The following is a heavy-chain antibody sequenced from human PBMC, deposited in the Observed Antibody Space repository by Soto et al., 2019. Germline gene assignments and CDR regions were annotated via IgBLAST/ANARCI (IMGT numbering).Heavy chain of an antibody. CDR2: ISWNRGTI. Sequence: EVQLVESGGGLVQPGRSLRLSCAASGFSFQNYAMHWVRQAPGKGLEWVSGISWNRGTIGYADSVRGRFTISRDNAKNSLYLQMNSLRPEDTAFYYCVKDKLYSSYEHYFDHWGQGTLVTVSS. V-gene: IGHV3-9*01. CDR3: VKDKLYSSYEHYFDH. J-gene: IGHJ4*02. CDR1: GFSFQNYA. D-gene: IGHD4-4*01.